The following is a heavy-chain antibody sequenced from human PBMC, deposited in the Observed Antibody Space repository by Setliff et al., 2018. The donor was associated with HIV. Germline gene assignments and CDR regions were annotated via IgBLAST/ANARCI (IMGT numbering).Heavy chain of an antibody. D-gene: IGHD1-26*01. CDR2: INPNSGGT. V-gene: IGHV1-2*06. Sequence: ASVKVSCKASGYIFTDYYMHWVRQAPGQELGWMGRINPNSGGTNYAQKFQGRVTITRDTSASTAYMELSSLRSEDTAVYYCARGVGATGGDYWGQGTLVTVSS. J-gene: IGHJ4*02. CDR1: GYIFTDYY. CDR3: ARGVGATGGDY.